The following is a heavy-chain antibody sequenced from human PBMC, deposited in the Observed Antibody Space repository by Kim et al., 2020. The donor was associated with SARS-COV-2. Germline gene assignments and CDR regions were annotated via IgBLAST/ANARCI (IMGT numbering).Heavy chain of an antibody. CDR1: GYSFTSYW. CDR3: ARLDQYSSSWTIYYYYGMDV. CDR2: IDPSDSYT. J-gene: IGHJ6*02. D-gene: IGHD6-13*01. Sequence: GESLRISCKGSGYSFTSYWISWVRQMPGKGLEWMGRIDPSDSYTNYSPSFQGHVTISADKSISTAYLQWSSLKASDTAMYYCARLDQYSSSWTIYYYYGMDVWGQGTTVTVSS. V-gene: IGHV5-10-1*01.